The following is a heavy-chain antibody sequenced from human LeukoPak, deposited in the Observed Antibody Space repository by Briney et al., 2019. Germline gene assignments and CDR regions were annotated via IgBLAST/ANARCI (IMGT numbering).Heavy chain of an antibody. CDR1: GGSISSSSYY. J-gene: IGHJ5*02. D-gene: IGHD2-8*01. CDR3: ATSYIVLMWGGFDP. V-gene: IGHV4-39*01. CDR2: IYYSGST. Sequence: PSETLSLTCTVSGGSISSSSYYWGWIRQPPGKGLKWIGSIYYSGSTYYNPSLKSRVTISVDTSKNQFSLKLSSVTAADTAVYYCATSYIVLMWGGFDPWGQGTLVTVSS.